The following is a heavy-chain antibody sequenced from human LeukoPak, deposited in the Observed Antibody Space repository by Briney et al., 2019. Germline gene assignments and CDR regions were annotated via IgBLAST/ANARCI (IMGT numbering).Heavy chain of an antibody. D-gene: IGHD6-6*01. CDR2: IRYDGSNK. CDR3: AKDTYSSSSSGGVFDY. J-gene: IGHJ4*02. Sequence: GGSLRLSCAASGFTFSSYGMHWVRQAPGKGLEWVAFIRYDGSNKYYADSVKGRFTISRDNSKNTLYLQMNSLRAEDMALYYCAKDTYSSSSSGGVFDYWGQGTLVTVSS. V-gene: IGHV3-30*02. CDR1: GFTFSSYG.